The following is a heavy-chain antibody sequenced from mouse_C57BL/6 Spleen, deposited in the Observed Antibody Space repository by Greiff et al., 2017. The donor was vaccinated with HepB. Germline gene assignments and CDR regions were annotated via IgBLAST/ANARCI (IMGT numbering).Heavy chain of an antibody. V-gene: IGHV8-8*01. CDR3: ARMRSYGNLPTDWYFDV. J-gene: IGHJ1*03. CDR1: GFSLSTFGMG. CDR2: IWWDDDK. Sequence: QVTLKECGPGILQPSQTLSLTCSFSGFSLSTFGMGVGWIRQPSGKGLEWLAHIWWDDDKYYNPALKSRLTISKDTSKNQVFLKIANVDTADTATYYCARMRSYGNLPTDWYFDVWGTGTTVTVSS. D-gene: IGHD2-1*01.